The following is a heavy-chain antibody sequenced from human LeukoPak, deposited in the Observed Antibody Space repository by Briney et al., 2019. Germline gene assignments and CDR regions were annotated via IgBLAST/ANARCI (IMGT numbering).Heavy chain of an antibody. CDR2: INPSGGST. J-gene: IGHJ4*02. D-gene: IGHD5/OR15-5a*01. V-gene: IGHV1-46*01. CDR1: VYTFTNYY. Sequence: HAASVKVSCKASVYTFTNYYMHWVRQAPGQGLEWMGFINPSGGSTRYAQNFQGRVTMTRDTSTSTIYTELSSLRSEDTVMYYCARDPRGNSVYVFDHWGQGTLVTVSS. CDR3: ARDPRGNSVYVFDH.